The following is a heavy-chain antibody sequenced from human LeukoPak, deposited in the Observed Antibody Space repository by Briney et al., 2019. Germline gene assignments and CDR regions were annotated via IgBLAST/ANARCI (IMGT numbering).Heavy chain of an antibody. Sequence: SQTLSLTCTVSGGSINTGDYYSSWLRQHPGKGLEWIGDIHYSGSTYYNPSLRSRVTISGDTSKNQLSLKLISVTAADTAVYYCARGSRAEYTYGLYHYWGQGTLVTVSS. CDR3: ARGSRAEYTYGLYHY. CDR2: IHYSGST. J-gene: IGHJ4*02. D-gene: IGHD5-18*01. CDR1: GGSINTGDYY. V-gene: IGHV4-31*03.